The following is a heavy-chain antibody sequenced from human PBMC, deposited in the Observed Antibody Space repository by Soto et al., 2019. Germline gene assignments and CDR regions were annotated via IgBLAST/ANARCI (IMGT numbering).Heavy chain of an antibody. CDR2: ISGNGGST. Sequence: GGSLRLSCAASGFTFSSYAMSWVRQAPGKGLEWVSAISGNGGSTYYADSVKGRFTISRDNSKNTLYLQMNSLRAEDTAVYYCAKDRGADDRDPPAYSGRRTLVTVSA. CDR1: GFTFSSYA. CDR3: AKDRGADDRDPPAY. D-gene: IGHD1-1*01. J-gene: IGHJ4*02. V-gene: IGHV3-23*01.